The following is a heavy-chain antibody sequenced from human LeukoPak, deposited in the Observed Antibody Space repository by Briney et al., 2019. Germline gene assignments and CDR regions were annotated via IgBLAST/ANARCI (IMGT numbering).Heavy chain of an antibody. V-gene: IGHV3-23*01. J-gene: IGHJ4*02. CDR3: AKDARRTNGWYFFDY. Sequence: GGSLRLSCAASGFAFSNLAMGWVRQAPGQELEWVSVISDSGSLTYYADSVKGRFTISRDNSENTLFLQMNSLRAEDTAVYYCAKDARRTNGWYFFDYWGQGTLVTVPS. D-gene: IGHD6-19*01. CDR1: GFAFSNLA. CDR2: ISDSGSLT.